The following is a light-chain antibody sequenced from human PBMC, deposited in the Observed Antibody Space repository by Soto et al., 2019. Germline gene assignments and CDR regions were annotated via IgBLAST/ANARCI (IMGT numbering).Light chain of an antibody. Sequence: QSVLTQPPSASGTPGQRVTISCSGSSSSIGSNTVNWYQQLPGTAPKLLIYSSNQRPSGVPDRFSGSKSGTSASLAISGLQSEDEADYYCAAWHDGLDGVVFGGGTKLTVL. J-gene: IGLJ2*01. V-gene: IGLV1-44*01. CDR1: SSSIGSNT. CDR2: SSN. CDR3: AAWHDGLDGVV.